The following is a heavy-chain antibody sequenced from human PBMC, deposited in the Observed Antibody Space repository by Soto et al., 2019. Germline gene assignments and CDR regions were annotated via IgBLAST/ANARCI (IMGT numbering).Heavy chain of an antibody. CDR2: INSDGSYT. D-gene: IGHD1-26*01. J-gene: IGHJ5*02. CDR1: GFSFSSDW. CDR3: AREGGSPRFDP. V-gene: IGHV3-74*01. Sequence: PGGSLRLSCAASGFSFSSDWMHWVRQAPGKGLVWVSRINSDGSYTSYADSVKGRFTTSRDNAKNTLYLQMNSLRVEDMAVYYCAREGGSPRFDPWGQGTLVTVSS.